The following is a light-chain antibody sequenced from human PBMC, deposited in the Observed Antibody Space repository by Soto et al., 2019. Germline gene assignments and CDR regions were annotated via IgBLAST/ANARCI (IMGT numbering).Light chain of an antibody. CDR3: QQYNNRPPLT. CDR2: GAS. CDR1: QSVSSN. Sequence: EIVMTQSPATLSVSPGERATLSCRASQSVSSNLAWYQQKPGQAPRLLIYGASTRATGIPARFSGSGSGTEFTLTISXLXSEDXAVXYCQQYNNRPPLTFGGGTKVEIK. V-gene: IGKV3-15*01. J-gene: IGKJ4*01.